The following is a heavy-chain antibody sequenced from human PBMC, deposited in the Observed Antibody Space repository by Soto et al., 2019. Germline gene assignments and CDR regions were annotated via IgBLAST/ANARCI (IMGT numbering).Heavy chain of an antibody. Sequence: GGSLRLSCVASGFTFSSYWMSWVRQAPGKGLEWVANIKQDESEKYYVDSVKGRFTISRDNAKNSLYLQMNSLRAEDTAVYYCARAEDTYVFGDYWGQGTLVTVSS. CDR1: GFTFSSYW. CDR2: IKQDESEK. CDR3: ARAEDTYVFGDY. D-gene: IGHD3-10*02. V-gene: IGHV3-7*01. J-gene: IGHJ4*02.